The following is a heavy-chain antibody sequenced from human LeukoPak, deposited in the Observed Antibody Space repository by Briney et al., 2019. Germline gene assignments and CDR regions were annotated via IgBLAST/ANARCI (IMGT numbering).Heavy chain of an antibody. CDR3: AKDFPQAHDAFDI. CDR2: IRYDGSNK. CDR1: EFTFSSYG. J-gene: IGHJ3*02. Sequence: PGGSLRLSCAASEFTFSSYGMHWVRQAPGNGLEWVAFIRYDGSNKYYADSVKGRFTISRDNSKNTLYLQMNSLRAEDTAVYYCAKDFPQAHDAFDIWGQGTMVTVSS. V-gene: IGHV3-30*02.